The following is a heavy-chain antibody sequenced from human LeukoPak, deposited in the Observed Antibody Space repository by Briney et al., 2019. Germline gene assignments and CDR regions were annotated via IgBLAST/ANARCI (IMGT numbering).Heavy chain of an antibody. D-gene: IGHD2-2*02. CDR2: INPNSGGT. Sequence: ASEKVSCKASGYTFTGYYMHWVRQAPGQGLEWMGWINPNSGGTNYAQKFQGRVTMTRDTSISTAYMELSRLRSDDTAVYYCAREPNCGSTSCYTGGYYYYYMDVWGKGTTVTVSS. CDR1: GYTFTGYY. J-gene: IGHJ6*03. V-gene: IGHV1-2*02. CDR3: AREPNCGSTSCYTGGYYYYYMDV.